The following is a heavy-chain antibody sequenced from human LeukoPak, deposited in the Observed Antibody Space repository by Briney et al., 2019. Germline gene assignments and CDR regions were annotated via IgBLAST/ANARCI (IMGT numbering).Heavy chain of an antibody. CDR3: ARKVPNDSSGYYYRGQFDP. CDR2: IIPIFGTA. Sequence: GASVKVSCKASGYTSTSYAISWVRQAPGQGLEWMGGIIPIFGTANYAQKFQGRVTITADKSTSTAYMELSSLRSEDTAVYYCARKVPNDSSGYYYRGQFDPWGQGTLVTVSS. V-gene: IGHV1-69*06. J-gene: IGHJ5*02. D-gene: IGHD3-22*01. CDR1: GYTSTSYA.